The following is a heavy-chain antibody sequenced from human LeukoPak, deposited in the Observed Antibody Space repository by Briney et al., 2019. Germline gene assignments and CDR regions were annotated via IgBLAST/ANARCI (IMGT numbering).Heavy chain of an antibody. D-gene: IGHD2-21*01. CDR3: ARLVIDSPSSYYMDV. Sequence: GGSLRLSCAASGFTFSSYSMNWVRQAPGKGLEWVSYISSSSSTIYYADSVKGRFTISRDNDKNSLYLQMTSLRDEDTAVYDCARLVIDSPSSYYMDVWGNGTTVTVSS. CDR2: ISSSSSTI. J-gene: IGHJ6*03. V-gene: IGHV3-48*02. CDR1: GFTFSSYS.